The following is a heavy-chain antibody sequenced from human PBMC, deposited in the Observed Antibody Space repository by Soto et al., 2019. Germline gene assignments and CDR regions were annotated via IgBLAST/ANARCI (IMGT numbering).Heavy chain of an antibody. CDR3: ARARPYYYDSSGYYPQDYYYYGMDV. Sequence: GASVKVSCKASGGTFSSYTISWVRQAPGQGLEWMGWISAYNGNTNYAQKLQGRVTMTTDTSTSTAYMELRSLRSDDTAVYYCARARPYYYDSSGYYPQDYYYYGMDVWGQGTTVTVSS. J-gene: IGHJ6*02. CDR2: ISAYNGNT. V-gene: IGHV1-18*01. D-gene: IGHD3-22*01. CDR1: GGTFSSYT.